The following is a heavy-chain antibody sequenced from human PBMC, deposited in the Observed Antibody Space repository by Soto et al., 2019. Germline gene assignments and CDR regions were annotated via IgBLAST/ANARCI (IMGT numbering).Heavy chain of an antibody. J-gene: IGHJ5*02. CDR3: ARGETNKWRSNWFDP. CDR1: GGSFSGYY. D-gene: IGHD2-15*01. CDR2: INHSGST. V-gene: IGHV4-34*01. Sequence: TLSLTCAVYGGSFSGYYWSWIRQPPGKGLEWIGEINHSGSTNYNPSLKSRVTISVDTSKNQFSLKLSSVTAADTAVYYCARGETNKWRSNWFDPWGQGTLVTVSS.